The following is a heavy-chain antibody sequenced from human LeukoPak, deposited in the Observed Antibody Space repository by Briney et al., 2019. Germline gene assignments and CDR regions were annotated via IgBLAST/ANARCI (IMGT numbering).Heavy chain of an antibody. J-gene: IGHJ4*02. D-gene: IGHD6-19*01. CDR2: IYYSGST. CDR1: GDSISSSTYY. CDR3: ARVSGSGWYEMSEVFDY. Sequence: PSETLSLTYTVCGDSISSSTYYWGWSRQPPGKGLEWIGRIYYSGSTYSNPSLKSRVTISVDTSKNQFSLKLSSVPAADTAVYYCARVSGSGWYEMSEVFDYWGQGTLVTVSS. V-gene: IGHV4-39*07.